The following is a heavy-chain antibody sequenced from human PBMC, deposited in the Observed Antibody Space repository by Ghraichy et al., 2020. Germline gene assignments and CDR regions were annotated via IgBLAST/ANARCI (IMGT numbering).Heavy chain of an antibody. CDR3: AKDPLFLRPEGQLDY. CDR1: GFTFSSYA. Sequence: GESLNISCAASGFTFSSYAMSWVRQAPGKGLEWVSAISGSGGSTYYADSVKGRFTISRDNSKNTLYLQMNSLRAEDTAVYYCAKDPLFLRPEGQLDYWGQGTLVTVSS. V-gene: IGHV3-23*01. D-gene: IGHD2-21*01. J-gene: IGHJ4*02. CDR2: ISGSGGST.